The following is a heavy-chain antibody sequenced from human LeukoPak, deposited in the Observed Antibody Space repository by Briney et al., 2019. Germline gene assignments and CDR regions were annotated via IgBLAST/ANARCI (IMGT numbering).Heavy chain of an antibody. Sequence: ASVKVSCKASGYTFTGYYMHWMRQAPGQGLEWMGWINPNSGGTNYAQKFQGRVTMTRDTSISTAYMELSKLRSDDTAVYYCAKDYYYDSSGQPIDYWGQGTLVTVSS. CDR3: AKDYYYDSSGQPIDY. V-gene: IGHV1-2*02. J-gene: IGHJ4*02. D-gene: IGHD3-22*01. CDR1: GYTFTGYY. CDR2: INPNSGGT.